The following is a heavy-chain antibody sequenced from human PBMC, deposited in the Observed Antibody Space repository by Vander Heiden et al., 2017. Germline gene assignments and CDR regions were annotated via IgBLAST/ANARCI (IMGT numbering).Heavy chain of an antibody. J-gene: IGHJ4*02. D-gene: IGHD5-12*01. Sequence: QVQLVESGGGMVQPGRSLRLSCAASGFTFSSYGMHWVRQAPGKGLEWVAVISYDGSIKYYADAGKGRFTISRDNSKNTLYRQMKRMSAEATAVYYYSKDREAPMAYYFDYWGQGTMVTVYS. CDR3: SKDREAPMAYYFDY. CDR1: GFTFSSYG. V-gene: IGHV3-30*18. CDR2: ISYDGSIK.